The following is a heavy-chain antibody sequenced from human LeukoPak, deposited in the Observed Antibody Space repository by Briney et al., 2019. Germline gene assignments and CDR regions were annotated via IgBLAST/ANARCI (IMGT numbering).Heavy chain of an antibody. CDR2: IYYSGST. J-gene: IGHJ6*02. Sequence: PSETQSLTCTVSGDPISSYYWSWIRQPPGKGLEWVGYIYYSGSTNYNPSLKSRVTISVDTSKNQFSLKLSSVTAADTAVYYCARGVLYCSSTSCYTNYYYGMDVWGQGTTVTVSS. CDR3: ARGVLYCSSTSCYTNYYYGMDV. CDR1: GDPISSYY. D-gene: IGHD2-2*02. V-gene: IGHV4-59*01.